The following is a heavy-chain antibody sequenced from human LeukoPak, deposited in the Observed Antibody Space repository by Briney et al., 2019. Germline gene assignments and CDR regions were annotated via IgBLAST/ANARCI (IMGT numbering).Heavy chain of an antibody. J-gene: IGHJ6*03. D-gene: IGHD6-19*01. Sequence: ASVKVSCKASGYTFTNYGISWVRQAPGQGLEWMGWISGYNGNTNYAQKLQGRVTMTTDTSTSTAYMELRSLRSDDTAVYYCARDGATGYSSGWYIWDYYYYYMDVWGKGTTVTVSS. CDR1: GYTFTNYG. CDR3: ARDGATGYSSGWYIWDYYYYYMDV. V-gene: IGHV1-18*01. CDR2: ISGYNGNT.